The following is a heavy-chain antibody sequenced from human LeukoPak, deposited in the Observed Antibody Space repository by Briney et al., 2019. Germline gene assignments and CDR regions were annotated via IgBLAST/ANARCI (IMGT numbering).Heavy chain of an antibody. D-gene: IGHD3-16*01. CDR1: GFTFTTYP. CDR2: ISHDESYI. Sequence: AGGSLRLSCAASGFTFTTYPMHWVRQAPGKGLEWVAVISHDESYIYYADSVKGRFTISRDTSKNTLYLQMNDMRAEDTSMYYCAKTMWPTGGGETFDYWGQGTLVTVSS. CDR3: AKTMWPTGGGETFDY. V-gene: IGHV3-30*18. J-gene: IGHJ4*02.